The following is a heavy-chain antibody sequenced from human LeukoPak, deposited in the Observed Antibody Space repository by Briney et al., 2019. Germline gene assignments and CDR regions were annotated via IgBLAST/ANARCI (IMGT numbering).Heavy chain of an antibody. Sequence: SETLSLTCTVSGGSVSSGSYYWSWIRQPPGKGLELIGYIYYSGSTNYNPSLKSRVTISVDTSKNQFSLKLSSVTAADTAVYYCAREAYYYGSGSPYMDVWGKGTTVTVSA. J-gene: IGHJ6*04. CDR2: IYYSGST. V-gene: IGHV4-61*01. CDR1: GGSVSSGSYY. CDR3: AREAYYYGSGSPYMDV. D-gene: IGHD3-10*01.